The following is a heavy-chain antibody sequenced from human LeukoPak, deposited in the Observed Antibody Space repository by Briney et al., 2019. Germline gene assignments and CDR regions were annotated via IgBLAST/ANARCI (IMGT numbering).Heavy chain of an antibody. CDR3: ARQISHSSGYYFWDY. V-gene: IGHV5-51*01. Sequence: GESLKISCEGSGYSFTSHWLGWVRQMPGKGLGWMGIIYPSDSDTRYSPSFQGQVTISADKSISTAYLQWSSLKASDTAMYYCARQISHSSGYYFWDYWGQEPWSPSPQ. J-gene: IGHJ4*01. CDR2: IYPSDSDT. CDR1: GYSFTSHW. D-gene: IGHD3-22*01.